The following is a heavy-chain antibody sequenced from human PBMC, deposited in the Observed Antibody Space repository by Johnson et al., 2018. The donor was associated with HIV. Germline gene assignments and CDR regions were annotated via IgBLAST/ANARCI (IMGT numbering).Heavy chain of an antibody. CDR1: GFTFSNSD. Sequence: MQLVESGGGVVQPGRSLRLSCAASGFTFSNSDMHWVRQPTGQGLEWVSGMGTAGDRHYADSVNGRFTVSRENAKNSLHLQMNNLRAGDTAVYYCARGPWAFDIWGQGTMVTVSS. V-gene: IGHV3-13*01. J-gene: IGHJ3*02. CDR3: ARGPWAFDI. CDR2: MGTAGDR.